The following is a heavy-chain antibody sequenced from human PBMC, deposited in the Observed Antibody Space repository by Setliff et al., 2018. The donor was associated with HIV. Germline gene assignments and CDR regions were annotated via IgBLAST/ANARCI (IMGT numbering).Heavy chain of an antibody. V-gene: IGHV1-18*01. J-gene: IGHJ2*01. D-gene: IGHD1-26*01. Sequence: ASVKVSCKASGYTFSNYGITWVRQAPGQGLEWMGWITSYNVNTNYAKKFKGRVTMTTDTSTSIAYMELKSLRSEDTAVYYCARDHHSGRGSNFPWYSDLWGRGTLVTVSS. CDR3: ARDHHSGRGSNFPWYSDL. CDR1: GYTFSNYG. CDR2: ITSYNVNT.